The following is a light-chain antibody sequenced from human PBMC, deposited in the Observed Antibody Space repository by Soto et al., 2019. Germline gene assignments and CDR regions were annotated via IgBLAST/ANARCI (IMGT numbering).Light chain of an antibody. Sequence: EIVLTQSPGTLSLSPGERATLSCRASQSISSSFLAWYQQRPGQAPRLLIHGVSSKAAGIPDRFSGSGSGTDFTLTINRLEPEDFAVYFCQQYAGSPRTFGQGTKVEIK. V-gene: IGKV3-20*01. CDR1: QSISSSF. CDR3: QQYAGSPRT. J-gene: IGKJ1*01. CDR2: GVS.